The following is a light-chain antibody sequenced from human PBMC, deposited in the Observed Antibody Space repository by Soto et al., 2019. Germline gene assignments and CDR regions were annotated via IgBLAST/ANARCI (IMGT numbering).Light chain of an antibody. J-gene: IGLJ2*01. V-gene: IGLV2-14*01. CDR3: SSYTSTSTVV. Sequence: QSALTQPASVSGSPGQPITISCSGTSSDVGAYNYVSWYQQHPGKAPKLMIYGVSDRPSGLSNRFSGSKSGNTASLTISGLQAEDEADYYCSSYTSTSTVVFGGGTKLTVL. CDR2: GVS. CDR1: SSDVGAYNY.